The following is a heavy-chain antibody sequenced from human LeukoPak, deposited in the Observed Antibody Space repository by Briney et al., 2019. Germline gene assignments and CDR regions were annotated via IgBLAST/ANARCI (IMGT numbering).Heavy chain of an antibody. CDR2: ISAYNGNT. D-gene: IGHD6-13*01. J-gene: IGHJ4*02. V-gene: IGHV1-18*01. Sequence: ASVKVSCKASGYTFTSYGISWVRQAPGQGLEWMGWISAYNGNTNYAQKLQGRVTMTTDTSTSTAYMGLRSLRSDDTAVYYCARDPLRIAAAGGIGGYWGQGTLVTVSS. CDR3: ARDPLRIAAAGGIGGY. CDR1: GYTFTSYG.